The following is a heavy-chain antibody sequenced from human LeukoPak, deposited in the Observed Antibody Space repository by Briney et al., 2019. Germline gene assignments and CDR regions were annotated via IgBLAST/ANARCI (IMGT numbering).Heavy chain of an antibody. Sequence: SDTLSLTCAVYGGSFSGYYWSWLRQPPGKGLEWIGEINHIGGTNYNPSLRSRVTISVDTSKNQFSLKLSSVTAADTAVYYCARGRTIRVRGASFDYWGQGTLVTVSS. CDR2: INHIGGT. J-gene: IGHJ4*02. D-gene: IGHD3-10*01. V-gene: IGHV4-34*01. CDR1: GGSFSGYY. CDR3: ARGRTIRVRGASFDY.